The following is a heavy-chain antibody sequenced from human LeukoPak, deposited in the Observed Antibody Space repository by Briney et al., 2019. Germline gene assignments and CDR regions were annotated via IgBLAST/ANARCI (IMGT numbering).Heavy chain of an antibody. V-gene: IGHV4-39*01. J-gene: IGHJ4*02. Sequence: SETLSLTCTVSGGSISSSSYYWGWIRQPPGKGLEWIGSIYYGGSTYYNPSLKSRVTISVDTSKNQFSLKLSSVTAADTAVYYCARLPFARTMIVVVRDYWGQGTLVTVSS. CDR1: GGSISSSSYY. CDR2: IYYGGST. CDR3: ARLPFARTMIVVVRDY. D-gene: IGHD3-22*01.